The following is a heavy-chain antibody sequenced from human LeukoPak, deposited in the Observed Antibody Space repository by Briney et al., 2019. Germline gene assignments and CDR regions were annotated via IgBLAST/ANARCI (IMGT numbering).Heavy chain of an antibody. CDR3: SKGSGRFWTYFDH. J-gene: IGHJ4*02. Sequence: PGRALRLSCAASGFTFDDFAMHWVRQAPGKGLEWVAGISWNGGSIDYANSVRGRFIISRDNAKNSLYLQMNSLRAEDTALYYCSKGSGRFWTYFDHWGQGALVTVSS. V-gene: IGHV3-9*01. CDR1: GFTFDDFA. D-gene: IGHD1-26*01. CDR2: ISWNGGSI.